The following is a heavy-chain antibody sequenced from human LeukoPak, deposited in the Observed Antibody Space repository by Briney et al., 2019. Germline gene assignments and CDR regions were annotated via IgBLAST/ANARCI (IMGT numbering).Heavy chain of an antibody. CDR2: IRYDGNNK. CDR3: AKDPWVRSYDSSGYVDY. D-gene: IGHD3-22*01. V-gene: IGHV3-30*02. CDR1: GFTFSSYG. J-gene: IGHJ4*02. Sequence: PGGSLRLSCAAYGFTFSSYGMHWVRQAPGRGLEWVAFIRYDGNNKYYADSVKGRFTISRDTSKNTLYLQMNSLRAEDTAVYYCAKDPWVRSYDSSGYVDYWGQGTLVTVSS.